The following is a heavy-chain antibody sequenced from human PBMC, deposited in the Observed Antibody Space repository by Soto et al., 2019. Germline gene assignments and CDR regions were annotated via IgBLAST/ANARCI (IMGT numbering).Heavy chain of an antibody. V-gene: IGHV3-23*01. D-gene: IGHD2-15*01. CDR3: VKIVGGVSHHDALDI. CDR2: TGGGGVST. CDR1: GFTFRSYA. Sequence: EVQLLESGGGLVEPGGSLRLSCAASGFTFRSYAMTWVRQAPGKGLEWVSYTGGGGVSTYYADSVKGRFTSSRDDSKNTLYLLMISLRAEDTALYYCVKIVGGVSHHDALDIWGQGTMVTVSS. J-gene: IGHJ3*02.